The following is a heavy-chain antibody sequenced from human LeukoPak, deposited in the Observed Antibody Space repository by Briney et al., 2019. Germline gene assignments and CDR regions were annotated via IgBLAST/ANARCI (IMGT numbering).Heavy chain of an antibody. CDR2: IKQDGSEK. V-gene: IGHV3-7*04. CDR3: AKELELTPFDY. J-gene: IGHJ4*02. CDR1: RFTFSSYW. D-gene: IGHD1-26*01. Sequence: GGSLRLSCAASRFTFSSYWMSWVRQAPGKGLEWVANIKQDGSEKYYVDSVKGRFTISRDNSKNTLFLQMNSLRAEDTAVYYCAKELELTPFDYWGQGTLVAVSS.